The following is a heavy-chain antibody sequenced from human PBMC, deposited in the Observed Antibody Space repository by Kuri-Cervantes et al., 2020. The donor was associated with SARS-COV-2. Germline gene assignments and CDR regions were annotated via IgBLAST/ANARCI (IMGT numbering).Heavy chain of an antibody. CDR2: VYPGDSDA. CDR1: GYTFTNYW. J-gene: IGHJ4*02. Sequence: GESLKISCKTSGYTFTNYWIGWVRQMPGRGLEWMGIVYPGDSDARYSPSFQGQVIISADKSIRTAYLQWSSLKASDSAMYYCASSSGAYWGQGTLVTVSS. V-gene: IGHV5-51*01. D-gene: IGHD3-10*01. CDR3: ASSSGAY.